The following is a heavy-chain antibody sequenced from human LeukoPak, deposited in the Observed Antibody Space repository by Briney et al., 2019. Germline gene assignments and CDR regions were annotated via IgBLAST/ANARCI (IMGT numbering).Heavy chain of an antibody. CDR3: AKDAGGDRYSYGSDLDY. V-gene: IGHV3-30*18. Sequence: GGSLRLSCAASGFTFSSYGMHWVRQAPGKGLEWVAVISYDGSNKYYADSVKGRFTISRDNSKNTLYLQMNSLRAEDTAVYYCAKDAGGDRYSYGSDLDYWGQGTLVTVSS. CDR2: ISYDGSNK. D-gene: IGHD5-18*01. CDR1: GFTFSSYG. J-gene: IGHJ4*02.